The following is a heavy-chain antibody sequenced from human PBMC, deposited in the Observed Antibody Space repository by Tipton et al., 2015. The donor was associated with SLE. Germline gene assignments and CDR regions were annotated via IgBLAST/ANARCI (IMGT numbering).Heavy chain of an antibody. CDR2: IYTSGST. D-gene: IGHD2-2*01. Sequence: TLSLTCTVSGGSISSGSYYWSWIRQPAGKGLEWIGYIYTSGSTNYNPSLKSRVTISVDTSKNELSLKLTSVTAADTAVYYCARDPNHQLLPTYYNYGMDVWGQGTTVTVSS. CDR1: GGSISSGSYY. V-gene: IGHV4-61*09. J-gene: IGHJ6*02. CDR3: ARDPNHQLLPTYYNYGMDV.